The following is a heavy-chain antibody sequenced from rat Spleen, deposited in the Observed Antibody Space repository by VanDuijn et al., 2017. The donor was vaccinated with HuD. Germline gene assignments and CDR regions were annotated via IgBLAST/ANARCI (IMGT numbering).Heavy chain of an antibody. V-gene: IGHV5-29*01. CDR2: NSYDGRST. CDR1: GFTFSNYG. Sequence: EVQLVESGGCLVQPGRSLKLSCAASGFTFSNYGIACVRQAPTKWLERVATNSYDGRSTYYRDSVKGRFTIPRDNAKSTLYLQMDSLRSEDTATCYCARHNVRGTGFFDYWGQGVMVTVSS. CDR3: ARHNVRGTGFFDY. J-gene: IGHJ2*01. D-gene: IGHD4-3*01.